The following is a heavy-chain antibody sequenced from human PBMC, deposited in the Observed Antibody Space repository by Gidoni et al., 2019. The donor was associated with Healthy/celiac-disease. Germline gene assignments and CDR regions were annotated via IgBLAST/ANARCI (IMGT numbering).Heavy chain of an antibody. CDR3: ARCGTYYYYGMDV. Sequence: QLQLQESGPGLAKPSETLSLTCTVSGGSISSSSYYWGWIRQPPGKGLEWIGSIYYSGSTYYNPSLKSRVTISVDTSKNQFSLKLSSVTAADTAVYYCARCGTYYYYGMDVWGQGTTVTVSS. CDR1: GGSISSSSYY. D-gene: IGHD1-1*01. V-gene: IGHV4-39*01. J-gene: IGHJ6*02. CDR2: IYYSGST.